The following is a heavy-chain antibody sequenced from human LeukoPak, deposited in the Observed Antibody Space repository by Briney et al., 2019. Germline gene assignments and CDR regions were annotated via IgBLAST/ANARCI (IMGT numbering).Heavy chain of an antibody. Sequence: PGGSLRLSCAASGFTFSSYSMNWVRQAPGKGLEWVSSISSSSSYIYYAGSVKGRFTISRDNAKNSLYLQMNSLRAEDTAVYYCARQAGDGDYPDAFDIWGQGTMVTVSS. CDR1: GFTFSSYS. V-gene: IGHV3-21*01. CDR3: ARQAGDGDYPDAFDI. CDR2: ISSSSSYI. J-gene: IGHJ3*02. D-gene: IGHD4-17*01.